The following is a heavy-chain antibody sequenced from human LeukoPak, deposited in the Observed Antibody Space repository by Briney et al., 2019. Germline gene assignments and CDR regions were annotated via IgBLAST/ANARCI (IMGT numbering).Heavy chain of an antibody. J-gene: IGHJ4*02. V-gene: IGHV3-7*01. Sequence: GGSLRLSCAASGFTFSSYWMSWVRQAPGKGLEWVANINQDGSEKDYVDSVKGRFTISRDNAKNSLYLQMNSLRAEDTAVYYCARDRGSYSRFDYWGQGTLVTVSS. CDR2: INQDGSEK. CDR3: ARDRGSYSRFDY. CDR1: GFTFSSYW. D-gene: IGHD1-26*01.